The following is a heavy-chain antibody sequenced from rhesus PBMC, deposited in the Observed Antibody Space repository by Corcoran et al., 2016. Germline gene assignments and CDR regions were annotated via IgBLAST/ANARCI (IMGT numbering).Heavy chain of an antibody. J-gene: IGHJ3*01. CDR1: GGSLRDRYY. CDR3: ARDRDF. V-gene: IGHV4S9*01. Sequence: QVQLQESGPGLVKPSETLSLTFAVSGGSLRDRYYWNWIRQPPGKGLEWIGNIYGNSASTYYNPSLKSRVTISKDTSKNQFFLKLSSVTAADTAVYYCARDRDFWGQGLRVTVSS. CDR2: IYGNSAST.